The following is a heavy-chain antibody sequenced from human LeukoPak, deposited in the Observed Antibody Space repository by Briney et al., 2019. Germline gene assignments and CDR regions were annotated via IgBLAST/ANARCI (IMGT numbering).Heavy chain of an antibody. Sequence: ASLKVSCKASGSTFTSYYMHWVRQAPGQGLEWMGIINLSGGSTSYAQKVQGRVTMTRDTSTSTVYMELSSLRSEDTAVYYCARDRAYYYESSGYYSYYYMDVWGKGTTVTVS. CDR2: INLSGGST. J-gene: IGHJ6*03. CDR1: GSTFTSYY. D-gene: IGHD3-22*01. V-gene: IGHV1-46*01. CDR3: ARDRAYYYESSGYYSYYYMDV.